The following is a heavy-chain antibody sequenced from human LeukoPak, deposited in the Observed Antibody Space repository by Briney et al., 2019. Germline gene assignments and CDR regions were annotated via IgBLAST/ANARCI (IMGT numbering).Heavy chain of an antibody. CDR1: GFTFSSYA. Sequence: PGGSLRLSCAASGFTFSSYAMSWVRQAPGKGLEWVSAISGSGGSTYYADSVKGRFTISRDNSKNTLYLQMNSLRAEDTAVYYCAKGRPKKPDYGDFRPFDYWGQGTLVTVSS. J-gene: IGHJ4*02. V-gene: IGHV3-23*01. CDR2: ISGSGGST. CDR3: AKGRPKKPDYGDFRPFDY. D-gene: IGHD4-17*01.